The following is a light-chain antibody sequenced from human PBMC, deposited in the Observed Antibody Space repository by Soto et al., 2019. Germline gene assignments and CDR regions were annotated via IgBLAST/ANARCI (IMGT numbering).Light chain of an antibody. V-gene: IGKV1-12*01. Sequence: DIQMTQSPSSVSASVGDRVTITCRASQGISNWLAWYQQKPGKAPKLLIYATSNLQSGVPSRFSGSGSGTDFTLTIRSLQPEDFAAYYCQQSSRFPLTFGPGTKVDIK. CDR3: QQSSRFPLT. J-gene: IGKJ3*01. CDR1: QGISNW. CDR2: ATS.